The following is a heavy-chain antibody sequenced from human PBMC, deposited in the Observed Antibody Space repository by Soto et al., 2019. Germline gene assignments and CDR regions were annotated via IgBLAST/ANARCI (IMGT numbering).Heavy chain of an antibody. J-gene: IGHJ4*02. CDR3: ARLSIGDLGVVNPFEY. CDR1: GYSFTIYW. D-gene: IGHD3-3*01. Sequence: GESLKISCKGSGYSFTIYWIGWVRQMPGKGLEWMGIIYPGDSDTRYSPSFQGQVTISADKSISTAYLQWSSLKASDTAMYYCARLSIGDLGVVNPFEYWGQGTLVTVSS. V-gene: IGHV5-51*01. CDR2: IYPGDSDT.